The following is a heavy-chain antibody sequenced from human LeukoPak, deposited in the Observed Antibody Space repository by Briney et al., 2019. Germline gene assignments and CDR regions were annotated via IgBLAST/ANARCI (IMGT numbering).Heavy chain of an antibody. D-gene: IGHD3-22*01. CDR3: ARGDDSGYYDYFDY. V-gene: IGHV3-23*01. Sequence: GGSLRLSCAASKFAFSSYAMSWVRQAPGKGLEWVSAISGGGGNTYYADSVKGRFTISRDNSKNTLYLQMNSLRAEDTAVYYCARGDDSGYYDYFDYWGQGALVTVSS. CDR2: ISGGGGNT. J-gene: IGHJ4*02. CDR1: KFAFSSYA.